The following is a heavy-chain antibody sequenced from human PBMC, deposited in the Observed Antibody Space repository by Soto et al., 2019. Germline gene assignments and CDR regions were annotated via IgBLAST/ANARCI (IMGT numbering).Heavy chain of an antibody. CDR3: ARHSNRNYGLYYFDY. V-gene: IGHV4-59*08. D-gene: IGHD4-4*01. J-gene: IGHJ4*02. Sequence: SQIMKKTGKGLELIGYIYYSGSTKYKPSLKSRVTMSVDTSKNQFSLKVSSATAADTAVYYCARHSNRNYGLYYFDYWGLGALVTVSS. CDR2: IYYSGST.